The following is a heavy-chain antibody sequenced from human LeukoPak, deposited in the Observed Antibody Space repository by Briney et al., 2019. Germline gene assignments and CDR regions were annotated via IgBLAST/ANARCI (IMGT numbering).Heavy chain of an antibody. V-gene: IGHV3-9*03. J-gene: IGHJ4*02. D-gene: IGHD3-22*01. CDR1: GFTFDDYA. CDR3: ARGRYYHDTSGYYSLDY. Sequence: GGSLRLSCAASGFTFDDYAMHWVRQAPGKGLEWASSISWNSNSIDYADSAKGRFTISRDHAKNSLYLQLNSLRAEDMALYYCARGRYYHDTSGYYSLDYWGQGTLVTVSS. CDR2: ISWNSNSI.